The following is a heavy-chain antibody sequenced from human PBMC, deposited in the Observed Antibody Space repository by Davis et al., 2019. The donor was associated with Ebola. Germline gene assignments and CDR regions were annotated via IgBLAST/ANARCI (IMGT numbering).Heavy chain of an antibody. J-gene: IGHJ4*02. D-gene: IGHD3-16*02. V-gene: IGHV4-59*08. CDR3: ARLMIMFGGVIVSPHSIDY. CDR1: GGSINSFL. CDR2: MFYNVDT. Sequence: SETLSLTCSVSGGSINSFLWTWIRQPPGKGLEWVGCMFYNVDTKYNPALESRVTISVDTSKNQFSLRLSSVTAADTAVYYCARLMIMFGGVIVSPHSIDYWGQGTLVTVSS.